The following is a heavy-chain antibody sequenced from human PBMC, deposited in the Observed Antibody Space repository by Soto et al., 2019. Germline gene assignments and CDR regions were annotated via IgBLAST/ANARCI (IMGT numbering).Heavy chain of an antibody. D-gene: IGHD1-1*01. CDR2: VNPAGSET. J-gene: IGHJ6*02. CDR3: ARDRERMTVNRTFALGAMEV. Sequence: GGSLRLSCATSGFSFNLCWMTWGRQAPGKGLEWVGTVNPAGSETYYGDSLKGRFTISRDNANNSLSLQMHNLRADDTAIYYCARDRERMTVNRTFALGAMEVCGPVTTVTLSS. CDR1: GFSFNLCW. V-gene: IGHV3-7*03.